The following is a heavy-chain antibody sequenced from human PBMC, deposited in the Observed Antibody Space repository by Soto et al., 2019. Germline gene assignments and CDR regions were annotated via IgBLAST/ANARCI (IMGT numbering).Heavy chain of an antibody. Sequence: PSDTLSLTCTVSGGSLTSHYWSWIRQPPGKGLEWIGYIYYSGNTNYNPSLKSRVTISVDTSKNQFSLKLRSVTAADTALYYCARMGAGELLLYYYHAMDVWGQGTTVTVSS. CDR3: ARMGAGELLLYYYHAMDV. D-gene: IGHD3-10*01. J-gene: IGHJ6*02. CDR1: GGSLTSHY. CDR2: IYYSGNT. V-gene: IGHV4-59*08.